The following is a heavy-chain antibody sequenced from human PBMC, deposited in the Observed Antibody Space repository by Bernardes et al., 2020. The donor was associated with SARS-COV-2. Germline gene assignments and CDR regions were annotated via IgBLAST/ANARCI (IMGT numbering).Heavy chain of an antibody. CDR1: GYSISSGYY. CDR2: IYHSGST. V-gene: IGHV4-38-2*01. CDR3: ASPSSSTDPAYFDY. Sequence: SETLSLTCAVSGYSISSGYYWGWIRQPPGKGLEWIGSIYHSGSTYYNPSLKSRVTISVDTSKNQFSLKLSSVTAADTAVYYCASPSSSTDPAYFDYWGQGTLVTVSS. J-gene: IGHJ4*02. D-gene: IGHD2-2*01.